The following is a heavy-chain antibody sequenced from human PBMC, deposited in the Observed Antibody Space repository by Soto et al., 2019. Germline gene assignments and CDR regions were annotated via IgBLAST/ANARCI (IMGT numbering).Heavy chain of an antibody. J-gene: IGHJ4*02. CDR2: IYYSGST. CDR3: ARGWYCSGGSCYPFDY. D-gene: IGHD2-15*01. CDR1: GGSISSGDYY. V-gene: IGHV4-30-4*01. Sequence: SETLSLTCTVSGGSISSGDYYWSWIRQPPGKGLEWIGYIYYSGSTYYNPSLKSRVTISVDTSKNQFSLKLSSVTAADTAVYYCARGWYCSGGSCYPFDYWGQGTLVTVSS.